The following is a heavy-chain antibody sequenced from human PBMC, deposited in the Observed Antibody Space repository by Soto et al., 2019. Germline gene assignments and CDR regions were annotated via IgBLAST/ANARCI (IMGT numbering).Heavy chain of an antibody. V-gene: IGHV1-2*02. J-gene: IGHJ4*02. CDR1: GYTFSDYY. CDR2: INPNSVGT. D-gene: IGHD1-1*01. CDR3: AREPATAKPEGVDF. Sequence: QVQLVQSGAEVRKPGASVKVSCKASGYTFSDYYIHCVRQATGQGLEWMGWINPNSVGTKYAPKFKGGVTMTRDTSITTAYMELSRMRSGDTAVYYWAREPATAKPEGVDFWGQGTLVTVSS.